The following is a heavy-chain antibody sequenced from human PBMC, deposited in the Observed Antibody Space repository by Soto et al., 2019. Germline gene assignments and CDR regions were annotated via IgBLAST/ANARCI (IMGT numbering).Heavy chain of an antibody. V-gene: IGHV1-69*01. J-gene: IGHJ6*02. Sequence: QVQLVQSGAEVKKPGSSMKVSCKASGGTFSSYAISWVRQAPGQGLEWMGGIIPIFGTANYAQKFQGRVTITADESTSTAYMELSSLRSEDTAVYYCARGVDIVVVPDAVGLENYYYYGMDVWGQGTTVTVSS. CDR2: IIPIFGTA. CDR3: ARGVDIVVVPDAVGLENYYYYGMDV. CDR1: GGTFSSYA. D-gene: IGHD2-2*01.